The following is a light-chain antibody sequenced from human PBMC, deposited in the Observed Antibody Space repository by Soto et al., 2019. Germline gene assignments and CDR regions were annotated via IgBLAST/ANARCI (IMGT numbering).Light chain of an antibody. CDR3: CSYAGSTTHYV. V-gene: IGLV2-23*02. J-gene: IGLJ1*01. CDR2: EVS. Sequence: QSVLTQPASVSGSPGQSITISCTGTSSDVGYYNLVSWYQQHPGKAPKLMIYEVSKRPSGVSNRFSGSKSGNTASLTISGLQAEDEADYYCCSYAGSTTHYVFGTGTKSPS. CDR1: SSDVGYYNL.